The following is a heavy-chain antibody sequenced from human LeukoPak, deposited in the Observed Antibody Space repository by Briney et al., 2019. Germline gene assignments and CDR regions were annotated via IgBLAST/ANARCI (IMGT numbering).Heavy chain of an antibody. CDR1: GYSISGSTYY. D-gene: IGHD3-22*01. V-gene: IGHV4-39*01. Sequence: PSETLSLTCTVSGYSISGSTYYWGWIRQPPGKGLEWIGSVYHSGSTYYNPSLKSRLIMSVDLSKNQFSLKLSSVTAADTAVYYCARRGPSYYDSSGPDYWGQGTLVTVSS. CDR2: VYHSGST. J-gene: IGHJ4*02. CDR3: ARRGPSYYDSSGPDY.